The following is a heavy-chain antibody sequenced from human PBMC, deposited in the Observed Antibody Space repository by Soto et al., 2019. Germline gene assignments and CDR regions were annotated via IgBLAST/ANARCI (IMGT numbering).Heavy chain of an antibody. CDR1: GYTFASYG. J-gene: IGHJ6*03. CDR2: ISAYNGNT. V-gene: IGHV1-18*01. Sequence: GASVKVSCKASGYTFASYGSRWVRQAPGQGLEKMGWISAYNGNTNYAQKPQGRVTMTTDTSTSTAYMELRSLRSDDTAVYYCAREIYDFWSGYQDYYYYMDVWGKGTTLTVSS. CDR3: AREIYDFWSGYQDYYYYMDV. D-gene: IGHD3-3*01.